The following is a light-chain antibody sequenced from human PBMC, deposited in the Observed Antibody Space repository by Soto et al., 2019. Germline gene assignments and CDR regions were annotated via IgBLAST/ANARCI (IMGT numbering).Light chain of an antibody. J-gene: IGKJ1*01. CDR1: QSVSSN. Sequence: ETVMTQSPATLSVSPGERATLSCRASQSVSSNLAWYQQKPGQAPRLLIYGASTRATRIPARFSGSGSGTEFTLTISSLQSEDFAVYYCQQYTHWPRTFGQGTKVDVK. V-gene: IGKV3-15*01. CDR3: QQYTHWPRT. CDR2: GAS.